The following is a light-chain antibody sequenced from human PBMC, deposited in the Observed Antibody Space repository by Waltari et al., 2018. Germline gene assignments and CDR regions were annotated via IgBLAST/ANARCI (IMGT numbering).Light chain of an antibody. J-gene: IGLJ2*01. Sequence: QSALTQPPSASGSPGQSVTISCTGTSTDVGVYNYVSWYQQPPAKAPKLMVYEGRKRPSGVPERFSGSKSGNTGSLTVSGLQAEDEADYYCSSYAGSDNLVFGGGTKLTVL. CDR3: SSYAGSDNLV. CDR2: EGR. CDR1: STDVGVYNY. V-gene: IGLV2-8*01.